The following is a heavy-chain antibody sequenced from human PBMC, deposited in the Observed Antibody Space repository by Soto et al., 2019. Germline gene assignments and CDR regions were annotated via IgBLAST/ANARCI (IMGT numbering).Heavy chain of an antibody. V-gene: IGHV3-48*03. CDR2: ISDRGESM. D-gene: IGHD4-4*01. CDR3: ARGYYSGNSASGY. Sequence: GGSLRLSCEASGFSFSSYEMDWVRQAPGRGLEWLSYISDRGESMYYSDSVKGRFTISRDNTKNSLYLQMNRLKAEDTAVYYCARGYYSGNSASGYWGQGTLVTVSS. J-gene: IGHJ4*02. CDR1: GFSFSSYE.